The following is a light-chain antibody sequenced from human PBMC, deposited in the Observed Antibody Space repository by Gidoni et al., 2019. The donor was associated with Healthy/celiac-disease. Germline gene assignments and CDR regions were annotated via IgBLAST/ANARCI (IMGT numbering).Light chain of an antibody. CDR2: YKSDSDK. Sequence: QAVLTQPSSLSASPGASASLTCTLRSGINVGTYRIYWYQQKPGSPPQYLLRYKSDSDKQQGSGVPSRFSGSKDASANAGILLTSGLQSEDEADYYCMIWHSSAWMFGGGTKLTVL. J-gene: IGLJ3*02. CDR3: MIWHSSAWM. V-gene: IGLV5-45*03. CDR1: SGINVGTYR.